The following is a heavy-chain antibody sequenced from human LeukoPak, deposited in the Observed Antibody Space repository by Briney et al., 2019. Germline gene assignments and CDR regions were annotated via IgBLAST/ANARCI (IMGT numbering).Heavy chain of an antibody. CDR2: IYHSGST. CDR3: ARERTIAAAGIDYYYYYYMDV. CDR1: GYSISSGYY. D-gene: IGHD6-13*01. J-gene: IGHJ6*03. Sequence: SETLSLTCTVSGYSISSGYYWGWIRQPPGKGLEWIGSIYHSGSTYYNPSLKSRVTISVDTSKNQFSLKLSSVTAADTAVYYCARERTIAAAGIDYYYYYYMDVWGKGTTVTISS. V-gene: IGHV4-38-2*02.